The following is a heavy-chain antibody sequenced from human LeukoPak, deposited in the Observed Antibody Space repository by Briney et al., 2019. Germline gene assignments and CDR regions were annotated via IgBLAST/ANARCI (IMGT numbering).Heavy chain of an antibody. CDR1: GFTFSSYW. V-gene: IGHV3-7*01. CDR3: ARVGDKGYFDY. J-gene: IGHJ4*02. D-gene: IGHD1-26*01. Sequence: GGSLRLSCAASGFTFSSYWMSWVHQAPGKGLEWVANIKQDGSEKYYVDSVKGRFTISRDNAKNSLYLQMNSLRAEDTAVYYCARVGDKGYFDYWGQGTLVTVSS. CDR2: IKQDGSEK.